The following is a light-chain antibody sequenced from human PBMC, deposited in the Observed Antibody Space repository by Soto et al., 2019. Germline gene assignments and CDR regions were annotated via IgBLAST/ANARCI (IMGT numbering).Light chain of an antibody. CDR3: MCYAGGNNWV. CDR2: DVT. Sequence: QSALTQPASVSGSPGQSITISCTGTSSDVGGFNYVSWYQQHPGKAPKLMIYDVTKRPLGVPDRFSGSKSANTASLTVSGLQAEDEADYYCMCYAGGNNWVFGGGTKLTVL. CDR1: SSDVGGFNY. J-gene: IGLJ3*02. V-gene: IGLV2-8*01.